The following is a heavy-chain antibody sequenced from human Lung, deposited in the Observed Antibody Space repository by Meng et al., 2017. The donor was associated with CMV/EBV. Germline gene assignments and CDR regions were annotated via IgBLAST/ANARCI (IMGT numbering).Heavy chain of an antibody. CDR3: ARDRTTDIVLPRYYYYGMDV. Sequence: ASAKVSCNASGYTFTSYCIIWVLQAPGQGRKGMGWTSTYNSNTNYAQTFRGRITLTADTSTRTVYLDLRSLSCDDTAVYYCARDRTTDIVLPRYYYYGMDVWGQGTTVTVSS. J-gene: IGHJ6*02. D-gene: IGHD2-15*01. V-gene: IGHV1-18*01. CDR1: GYTFTSYC. CDR2: TSTYNSNT.